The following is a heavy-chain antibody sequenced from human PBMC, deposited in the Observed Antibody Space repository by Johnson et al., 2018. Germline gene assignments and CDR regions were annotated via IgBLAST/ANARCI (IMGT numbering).Heavy chain of an antibody. CDR1: GFSFSTFA. D-gene: IGHD2-15*01. CDR3: ASWAAYCRDGSCFSEEFLSGPFDF. J-gene: IGHJ4*02. CDR2: VSYDGRGK. Sequence: QVQLVESGGGVVQPGQSLRLSCEASGFSFSTFAMHWVRQAPGKGLEWLAIVSYDGRGKYFADSVRGRFTISRDNSKNTLYLQMTNWRVDDTAVYFCASWAAYCRDGSCFSEEFLSGPFDFWGQGAQVTVSS. V-gene: IGHV3-30*04.